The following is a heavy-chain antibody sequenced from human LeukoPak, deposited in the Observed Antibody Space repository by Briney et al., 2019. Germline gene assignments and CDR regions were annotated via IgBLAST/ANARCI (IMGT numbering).Heavy chain of an antibody. CDR1: GFTFSSYA. Sequence: GESLRLSCAASGFTFSSYAMSWVRQAPGKGLEWISAINHRGSSTYYTDSVKGRFTISRDNSKNTLYLQMNSLRAEDTAVYHCAKNKDYCSSSTCYYQNGMDVWGQGTTVAVSS. J-gene: IGHJ6*02. V-gene: IGHV3-23*01. CDR3: AKNKDYCSSSTCYYQNGMDV. CDR2: INHRGSST. D-gene: IGHD2-2*01.